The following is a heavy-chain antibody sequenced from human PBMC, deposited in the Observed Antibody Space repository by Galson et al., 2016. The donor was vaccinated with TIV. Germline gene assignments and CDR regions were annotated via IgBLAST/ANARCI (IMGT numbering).Heavy chain of an antibody. CDR2: IYWDEDR. CDR1: GFSLRTSGVG. D-gene: IGHD6-13*01. CDR3: AHNLRGPGSPWPLQY. J-gene: IGHJ4*02. Sequence: PALVKPPQTLTLTCTFSGFSLRTSGVGVGWIRQPPGKALEWLASIYWDEDRRFSPSLKDRLIITKDTSRNKVVLTMTSMGPTDTATYYWAHNLRGPGSPWPLQYWGQGILVSV. V-gene: IGHV2-5*02.